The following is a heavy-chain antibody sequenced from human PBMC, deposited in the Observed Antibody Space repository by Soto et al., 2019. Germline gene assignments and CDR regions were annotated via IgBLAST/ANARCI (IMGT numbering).Heavy chain of an antibody. CDR1: GGTFSSYA. D-gene: IGHD3-3*01. Sequence: QVQLVQSGAEVKKPGSSVKVSCKASGGTFSSYAISWVRQAPGQGLEWMGGIIPIFGTANYAQTFQSRVTITADESRSTAYMELSSLRSEDTAVYYCARESVERGITSFGGYWGQGSLVTVSS. CDR2: IIPIFGTA. J-gene: IGHJ4*02. CDR3: ARESVERGITSFGGY. V-gene: IGHV1-69*12.